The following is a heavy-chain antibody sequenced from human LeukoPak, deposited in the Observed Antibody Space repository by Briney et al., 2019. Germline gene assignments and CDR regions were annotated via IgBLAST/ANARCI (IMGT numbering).Heavy chain of an antibody. D-gene: IGHD6-13*01. J-gene: IGHJ3*02. CDR1: GYTFTNYG. Sequence: GASVKVSCKTSGYTFTNYGISWVRQAPGLGLEWMGWISAYNGNTNYAQKVQGRVTMTTDTSTSTAYMELRSLRFDDTAVYYCARDQSVRLLQTSSTYFKHVFAIWGQGSMVTVST. V-gene: IGHV1-18*01. CDR3: ARDQSVRLLQTSSTYFKHVFAI. CDR2: ISAYNGNT.